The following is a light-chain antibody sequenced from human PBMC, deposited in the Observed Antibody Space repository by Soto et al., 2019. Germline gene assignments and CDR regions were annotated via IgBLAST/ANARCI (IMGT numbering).Light chain of an antibody. CDR2: AAS. CDR1: QSISSY. Sequence: DIQMTQSPSSLSASVGDRVTITCRASQSISSYLNWYQQKPGKAPKLLIYAASSLQSGVPSRFSGSGSGTDFTLTISSLQPEDFATYYCQQSYSTPLTFGGGTKVDSK. CDR3: QQSYSTPLT. V-gene: IGKV1-39*01. J-gene: IGKJ4*01.